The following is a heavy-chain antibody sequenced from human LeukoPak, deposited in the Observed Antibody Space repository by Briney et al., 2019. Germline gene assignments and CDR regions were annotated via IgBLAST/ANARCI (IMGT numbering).Heavy chain of an antibody. J-gene: IGHJ4*02. Sequence: GGSLRLSCTASGFTFGDYSMNWVRQAPGKGLEWVGFIRSKAYGGTTEYAASVKGRFTISRDDSKSIAYLQMNSLRAEDTAVYYCAKDGVGGDCHSDYWGQGTLVTVSS. CDR1: GFTFGDYS. D-gene: IGHD2-21*02. CDR2: IRSKAYGGTT. V-gene: IGHV3-49*04. CDR3: AKDGVGGDCHSDY.